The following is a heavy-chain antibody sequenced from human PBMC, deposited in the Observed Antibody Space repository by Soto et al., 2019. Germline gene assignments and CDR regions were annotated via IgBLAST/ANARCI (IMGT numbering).Heavy chain of an antibody. Sequence: SETLXLPPPVSGGSPSTYYRSLIRQPPGKGPDWIGYIYYSGSTNYNPSLKSRVTISVGTSKNQFSLKLSSVTAADTAVYYCARDARRPMITFGGVVGAFDIWGQGTMVTVSS. J-gene: IGHJ3*02. CDR2: IYYSGST. V-gene: IGHV4-59*01. D-gene: IGHD3-16*01. CDR3: ARDARRPMITFGGVVGAFDI. CDR1: GGSPSTYY.